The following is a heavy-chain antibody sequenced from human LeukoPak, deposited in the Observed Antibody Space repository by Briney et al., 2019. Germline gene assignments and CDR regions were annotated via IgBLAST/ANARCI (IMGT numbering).Heavy chain of an antibody. Sequence: PGGSLRLSCVVSGFTFSRFGMHWVRQAPGKGLEWVAYIWYDGSHKYYTDSVKGRFTISRDNSKNTLYLQVNSLRVEDTAVYYCAKDRRSDFVGYFGYRGQGTLVTVSS. CDR2: IWYDGSHK. CDR1: GFTFSRFG. CDR3: AKDRRSDFVGYFGY. D-gene: IGHD4-23*01. J-gene: IGHJ4*02. V-gene: IGHV3-30*02.